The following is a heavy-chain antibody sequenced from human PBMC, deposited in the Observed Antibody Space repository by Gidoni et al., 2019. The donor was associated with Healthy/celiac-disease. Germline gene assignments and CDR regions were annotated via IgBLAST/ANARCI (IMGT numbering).Heavy chain of an antibody. CDR3: ARTQREEVVVPAAVDY. D-gene: IGHD2-2*01. CDR2: ISYDGSNK. CDR1: GFTFSSYA. J-gene: IGHJ4*02. Sequence: QVQLVESGGGVVPPGRSLRLPCAPSGFTFSSYAMHWVRQAPGKGLEWVAVISYDGSNKYYADSVKGRFTISRDNSKNTLYLQMNSLRAEDTAVYYCARTQREEVVVPAAVDYWGQGTLVTVSS. V-gene: IGHV3-30-3*01.